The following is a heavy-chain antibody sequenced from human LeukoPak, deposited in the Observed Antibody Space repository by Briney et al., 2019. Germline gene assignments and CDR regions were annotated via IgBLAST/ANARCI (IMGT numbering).Heavy chain of an antibody. V-gene: IGHV1-18*01. CDR1: GYTFTSNG. J-gene: IGHJ3*02. Sequence: ASVKVSCKASGYTFTSNGISWVRQAPGQGLEWMGWISAYNGNTNYAQKLQGRVTMTTDTSTSTAYMELRSLRSDDTAVYYCAILQYGDFDAFDIWGQGTMVTVSS. D-gene: IGHD4-17*01. CDR3: AILQYGDFDAFDI. CDR2: ISAYNGNT.